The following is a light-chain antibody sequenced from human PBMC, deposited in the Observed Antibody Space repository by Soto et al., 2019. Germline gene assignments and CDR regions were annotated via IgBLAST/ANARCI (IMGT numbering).Light chain of an antibody. CDR2: EVS. CDR3: SSYTSSSTL. J-gene: IGLJ2*01. Sequence: QSALTQPASVSGSPGQSITISCTGTSSDVGGYNCVSWYQQYAGKAPKLMLYEVSNRPSGVSHRFSGSKSGNTASLTISGLQAEDEADYYCSSYTSSSTLFGGGTKLTVL. V-gene: IGLV2-14*01. CDR1: SSDVGGYNC.